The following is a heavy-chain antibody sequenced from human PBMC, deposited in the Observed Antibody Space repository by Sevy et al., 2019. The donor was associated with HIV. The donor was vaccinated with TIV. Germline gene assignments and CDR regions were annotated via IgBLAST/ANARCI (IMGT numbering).Heavy chain of an antibody. D-gene: IGHD3-10*01. Sequence: GGSLRLSCAASGFTFSSYAMSWVRQAPGKGLEWVSAISGSGGSTYYADSVKGRFTISRDNSKNTLYLQMNSLRAEDTAVYYCAKDLNPSLPLLWFGELPTLDFDYWGQEPWSPSPQ. J-gene: IGHJ4*01. CDR3: AKDLNPSLPLLWFGELPTLDFDY. V-gene: IGHV3-23*01. CDR2: ISGSGGST. CDR1: GFTFSSYA.